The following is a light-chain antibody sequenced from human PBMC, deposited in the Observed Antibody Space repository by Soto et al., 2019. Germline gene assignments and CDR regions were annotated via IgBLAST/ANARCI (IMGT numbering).Light chain of an antibody. CDR3: QQYGGSPQT. V-gene: IGKV3-20*01. Sequence: EIVLTQSPGTLALSPGEGATLSCRASQSVSKYLAWYQQKPGQAPRLLIYGASSRATGIPDSFSGSGSGTDFTLTISRIEAEDFAVYYCQQYGGSPQTFGQGTKVEIK. CDR1: QSVSKY. CDR2: GAS. J-gene: IGKJ1*01.